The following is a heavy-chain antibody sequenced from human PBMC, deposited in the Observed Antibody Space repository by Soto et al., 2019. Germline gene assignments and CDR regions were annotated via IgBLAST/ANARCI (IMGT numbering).Heavy chain of an antibody. Sequence: SETVSLTCTVSGGSISSSDYYWSCIRQHPGKGLEWIGYIYYSGSTYYNPSLKSRVTISVDTSKNQFSLKLSSVTAADTAVYYCARWWSGSRQGFDPWGQGTLVTVSS. CDR3: ARWWSGSRQGFDP. V-gene: IGHV4-31*03. CDR2: IYYSGST. D-gene: IGHD3-3*01. J-gene: IGHJ5*01. CDR1: GGSISSSDYY.